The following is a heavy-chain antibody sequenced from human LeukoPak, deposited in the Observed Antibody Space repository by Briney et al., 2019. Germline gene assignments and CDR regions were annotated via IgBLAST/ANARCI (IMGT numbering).Heavy chain of an antibody. CDR3: ARTGGSGWWSDT. V-gene: IGHV4-59*01. CDR1: GGSINAYY. D-gene: IGHD6-19*01. CDR2: IYNSGST. J-gene: IGHJ5*02. Sequence: SETLSLTCTVSGGSINAYYWTWLRPSPGKELEGIGYIYNSGSTNYNPSLKSRVTMSLDTSKNQFSLKLSSVTAADTAVYYCARTGGSGWWSDTWGQGTLVTVSS.